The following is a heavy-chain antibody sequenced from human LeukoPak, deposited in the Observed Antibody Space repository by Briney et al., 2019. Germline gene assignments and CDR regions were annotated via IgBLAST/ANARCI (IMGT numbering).Heavy chain of an antibody. CDR1: GFTFSVSG. CDR2: ISYDGTNK. Sequence: PGRSLRLSCAASGFTFSVSGMHWVRQAPGKGLEWVAVISYDGTNKYYADSVKGRFATSRDNSKNTLYLQMNSLRAEDTAVYYCAGGYSHFDYWGQGTLVTASS. J-gene: IGHJ4*02. V-gene: IGHV3-30*03. D-gene: IGHD5-18*01. CDR3: AGGYSHFDY.